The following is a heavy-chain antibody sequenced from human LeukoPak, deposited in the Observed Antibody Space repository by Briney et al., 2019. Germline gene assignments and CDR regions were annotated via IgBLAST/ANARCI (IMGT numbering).Heavy chain of an antibody. D-gene: IGHD3-10*01. CDR1: GGSMSSVSNF. CDR2: IHTSGNP. V-gene: IGHV4-61*02. J-gene: IGHJ4*02. CDR3: ARNGYGSGSSY. Sequence: SETLSLTCAVSGGSMSSVSNFWSWIRQPAGKGLEWIGRIHTSGNPNYNPSLKSRVTISVDTSKNQFSLQLNSVTAADTAVYYCARNGYGSGSSYWGQGTLVTVSS.